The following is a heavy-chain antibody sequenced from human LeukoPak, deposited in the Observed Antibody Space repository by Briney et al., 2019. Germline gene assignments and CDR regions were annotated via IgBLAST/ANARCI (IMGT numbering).Heavy chain of an antibody. CDR2: ISGSGGST. J-gene: IGHJ3*02. CDR1: GFTFSSYA. Sequence: PGGSLRLSCAASGFTFSSYAMSWVRQAPGNGLEWVSAISGSGGSTYYADSVKGRFTISRDNSKNTLYLQMNSLRAEDTAVYYCAKPTTVTTVLDAFDIWGQGTMVTVSS. CDR3: AKPTTVTTVLDAFDI. V-gene: IGHV3-23*01. D-gene: IGHD4-17*01.